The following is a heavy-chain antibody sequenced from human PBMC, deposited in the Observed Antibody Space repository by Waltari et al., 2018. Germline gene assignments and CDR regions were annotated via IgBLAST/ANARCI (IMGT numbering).Heavy chain of an antibody. V-gene: IGHV1-18*01. Sequence: QVHLAHSGAEVKKPGAAVKVSCKASCYAFTSYGSSWVRQAPGPGLEWMGWISAYNGNTNYAQKVQGRVTMTADTSTSTAYMELRSLRSDDTAVYYCARALGASRSHSLPEDYWGQGTLVTVSS. D-gene: IGHD1-26*01. CDR2: ISAYNGNT. CDR1: CYAFTSYG. CDR3: ARALGASRSHSLPEDY. J-gene: IGHJ4*02.